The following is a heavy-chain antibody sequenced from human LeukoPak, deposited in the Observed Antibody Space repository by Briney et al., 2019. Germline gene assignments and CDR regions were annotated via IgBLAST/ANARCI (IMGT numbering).Heavy chain of an antibody. V-gene: IGHV1-2*02. CDR3: ARSRMSDAFDI. CDR1: GYTFNGYY. CDR2: INPNTGDR. J-gene: IGHJ3*02. Sequence: ASVKVSCKASGYTFNGYYIHWVRQPPGQGLEWMGWINPNTGDRNYAQKFQGRVTMTRDTSISTAYMELSRLRSDDTAVYYCARSRMSDAFDIWGQGTMVTVSS. D-gene: IGHD2/OR15-2a*01.